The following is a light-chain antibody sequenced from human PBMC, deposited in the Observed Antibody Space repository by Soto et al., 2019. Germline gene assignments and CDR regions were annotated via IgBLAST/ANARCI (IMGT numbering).Light chain of an antibody. V-gene: IGKV4-1*01. CDR1: QSVLYSSNNRNY. J-gene: IGKJ3*01. Sequence: DIVMTQSPDSLAVSLGARATINCNSSQSVLYSSNNRNYLVWYQQKPGQPPKLLIYWASTRESGVPDRFSGSGSGTDFTLTISSLQAEDVAVYYCQQYHSVPVTCGPGTKVDSK. CDR3: QQYHSVPVT. CDR2: WAS.